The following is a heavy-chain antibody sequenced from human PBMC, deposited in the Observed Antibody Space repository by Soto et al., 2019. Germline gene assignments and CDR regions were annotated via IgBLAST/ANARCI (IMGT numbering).Heavy chain of an antibody. CDR3: ARDTVGSQSLDY. CDR1: GFTFSSYS. Sequence: PGGSLRLSCAASGFTFSSYSMNWVRQAPGKGLEWVSSISSSSSYIYYADSVKGRFTISRDNAKNSLYLQMNSLRAEDTAVYYCARDTVGSQSLDYWGQGTLVTVSS. V-gene: IGHV3-21*01. CDR2: ISSSSSYI. D-gene: IGHD1-26*01. J-gene: IGHJ4*02.